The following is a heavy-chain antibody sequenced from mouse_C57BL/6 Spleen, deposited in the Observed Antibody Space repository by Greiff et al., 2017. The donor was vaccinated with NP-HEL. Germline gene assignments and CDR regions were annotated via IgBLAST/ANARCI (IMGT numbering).Heavy chain of an antibody. CDR1: GYTFTSYG. D-gene: IGHD2-3*01. CDR2: IYPRSGNT. Sequence: VQLQESGAELARPGASVKLSCKASGYTFTSYGISWVKQRTGQGLEWIGEIYPRSGNTYYNEKFKGKATLTADKSSSTAYMELRSLTSEDSAVYFCARSDDNYAMDYWGQGTSVTVSS. CDR3: ARSDDNYAMDY. V-gene: IGHV1-81*01. J-gene: IGHJ4*01.